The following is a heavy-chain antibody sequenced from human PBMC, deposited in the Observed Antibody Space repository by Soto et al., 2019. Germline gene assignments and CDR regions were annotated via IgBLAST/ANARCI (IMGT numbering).Heavy chain of an antibody. D-gene: IGHD3-3*01. V-gene: IGHV3-7*03. CDR3: ARDVGPITIFGEALSGYFDF. J-gene: IGHJ4*02. CDR2: IKQDGSER. CDR1: GFSFGTYW. Sequence: GGSLRLSCAVSGFSFGTYWMSWVRQAPGKGLEWLASIKQDGSERYYLDSVKGRFTISRDNAKDSLSLQMNSLRGEDTAFYYCARDVGPITIFGEALSGYFDFWGQGTLVTVSS.